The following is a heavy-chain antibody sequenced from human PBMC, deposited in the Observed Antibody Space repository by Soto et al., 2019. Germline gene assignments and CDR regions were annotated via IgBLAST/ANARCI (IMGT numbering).Heavy chain of an antibody. CDR2: ISHDGVNK. V-gene: IGHV3-30-3*01. Sequence: GGSLRLSCAASGSTFPNYPMHWVRQTPDNGLEWVAVISHDGVNKNSADSVKGRFTISRDNSRNTLYLQMDSLRVEDTAMYYCVRGGYSSSWERLDPWGQGTLVTVSS. CDR1: GSTFPNYP. CDR3: VRGGYSSSWERLDP. J-gene: IGHJ5*02. D-gene: IGHD6-13*01.